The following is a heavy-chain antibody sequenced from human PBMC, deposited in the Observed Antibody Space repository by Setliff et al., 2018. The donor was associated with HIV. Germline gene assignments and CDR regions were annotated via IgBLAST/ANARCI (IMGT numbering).Heavy chain of an antibody. J-gene: IGHJ6*02. CDR2: IYPGDSDT. D-gene: IGHD2-8*02. CDR3: ARHINSYWYGDCMDV. Sequence: GESLKISWKTSGYSFYNYWIGWVRQMPGKGLEWMGIIYPGDSDTRYSPSFQGQVTISVDKSIRTAYLQWSSLKASDTATYYCARHINSYWYGDCMDVWGQGTTVTVSS. V-gene: IGHV5-51*01. CDR1: GYSFYNYW.